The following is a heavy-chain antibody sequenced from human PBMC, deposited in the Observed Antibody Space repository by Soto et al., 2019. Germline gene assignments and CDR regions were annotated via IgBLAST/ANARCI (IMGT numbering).Heavy chain of an antibody. D-gene: IGHD2-15*01. Sequence: GGSLRLSCAASGFTFSSYAMSWVRQAPGKGLEWVSAISGSGGSTYYADSVKGRFTISRDNSKNTLYLQMDSLRAEDTAVYYCANSPLYCSGGSCNSFDYWGQGTLVTVSS. CDR1: GFTFSSYA. CDR2: ISGSGGST. J-gene: IGHJ4*02. CDR3: ANSPLYCSGGSCNSFDY. V-gene: IGHV3-23*01.